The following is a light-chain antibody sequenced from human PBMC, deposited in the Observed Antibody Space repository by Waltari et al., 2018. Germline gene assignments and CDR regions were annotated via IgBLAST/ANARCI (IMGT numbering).Light chain of an antibody. CDR2: GGS. CDR3: QHYVRLPAT. CDR1: QGVGRT. J-gene: IGKJ1*01. V-gene: IGKV3-20*01. Sequence: EIVLTQSPGTLSLSPGERATLSCRASQGVGRTLAWYQQKPGQAPRLLMYGGSSRANGTPERFSGSGSGTDFSLTISRLEPEDFAVYYCQHYVRLPATFGQGTKVEIK.